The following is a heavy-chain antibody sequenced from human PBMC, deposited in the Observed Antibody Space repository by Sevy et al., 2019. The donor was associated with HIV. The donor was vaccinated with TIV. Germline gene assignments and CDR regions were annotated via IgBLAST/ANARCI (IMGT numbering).Heavy chain of an antibody. D-gene: IGHD3-3*01. V-gene: IGHV4-59*01. Sequence: SETLSLTCTVSGGSISTYYWSWIRQSPGKGLEWIGYIYYTGRTWYTPSLKSRATISVDTPKNQFSLELRSVTAADTAVYFCARNAFLRGAPDYWGPGNLVTVSS. CDR3: ARNAFLRGAPDY. J-gene: IGHJ4*02. CDR1: GGSISTYY. CDR2: IYYTGRT.